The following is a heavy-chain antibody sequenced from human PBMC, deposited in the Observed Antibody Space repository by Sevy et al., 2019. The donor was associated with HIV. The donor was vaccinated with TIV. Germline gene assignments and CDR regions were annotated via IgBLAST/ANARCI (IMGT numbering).Heavy chain of an antibody. V-gene: IGHV4-59*01. CDR3: ARTSAYYYYGVDV. CDR2: FYYSKST. Sequence: SETLSLTCTVSGDSISNYYWSWIRQPPGKGLEWIGYFYYSKSTNYNPALKSRVTISVDTSKNQISLKLRSVTAADTAVYYCARTSAYYYYGVDVWGQGTTVTVSS. CDR1: GDSISNYY. D-gene: IGHD2-2*01. J-gene: IGHJ6*02.